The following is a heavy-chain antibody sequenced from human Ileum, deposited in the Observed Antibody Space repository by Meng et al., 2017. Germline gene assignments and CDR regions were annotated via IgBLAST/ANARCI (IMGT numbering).Heavy chain of an antibody. Sequence: QVHLVQSGAEVKKPGASVKVSFIASGYTFTSTNYGISWMRQAPGQGLEWMGWVSTYNDDTNHVQKFQDRVTMTTDTSTSTVYMELRSLRSDDTAVYYCARDQIGDYVWDYWGQGTLVTVSS. CDR3: ARDQIGDYVWDY. CDR2: VSTYNDDT. D-gene: IGHD4-17*01. J-gene: IGHJ4*02. CDR1: GYTFTSTNYG. V-gene: IGHV1-18*01.